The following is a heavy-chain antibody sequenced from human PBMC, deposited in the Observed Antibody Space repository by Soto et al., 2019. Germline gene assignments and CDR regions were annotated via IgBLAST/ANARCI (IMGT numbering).Heavy chain of an antibody. Sequence: SETLSLTCSVSGGSIITTNYCCAWIRQPPGKGLEWIASVYHSGSTYYNPSLKSRVTVSVDPSKNQFALTLSSASAADTALYYCARDSGWFDPWGQGTLVTVSS. V-gene: IGHV4-39*01. CDR2: VYHSGST. CDR3: ARDSGWFDP. J-gene: IGHJ5*02. CDR1: GGSIITTNYC.